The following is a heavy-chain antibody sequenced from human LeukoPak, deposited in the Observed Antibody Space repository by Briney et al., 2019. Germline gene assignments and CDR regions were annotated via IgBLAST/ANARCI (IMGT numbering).Heavy chain of an antibody. CDR3: ARSRFGGSPYYFDY. V-gene: IGHV4-39*01. CDR1: GGSISSSSYY. Sequence: PSETLSLTCTVSGGSISSSSYYWGWIRPPPGKGLEWIGSIYYSGSTYYNPSLKSRVTISVDTSKNQFSLKLSSVTAADTAVYYCARSRFGGSPYYFDYWGQGTLVTVSS. J-gene: IGHJ4*02. CDR2: IYYSGST. D-gene: IGHD3-10*01.